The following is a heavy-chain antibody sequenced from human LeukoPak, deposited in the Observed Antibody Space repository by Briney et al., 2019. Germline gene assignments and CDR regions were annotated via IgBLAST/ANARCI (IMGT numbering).Heavy chain of an antibody. V-gene: IGHV3-53*01. CDR1: GFTFSSYA. J-gene: IGHJ4*02. D-gene: IGHD4-23*01. CDR3: ARRGDGGRSFDY. Sequence: GGSLRLSCAASGFTFSSYAMSWVRQAPGKGLEWVSLIYVDGRTYYADSVKGRFTISRDNSKNTLYLQVNSLRVEDTAVYYCARRGDGGRSFDYWGQGTLVTVSS. CDR2: IYVDGRT.